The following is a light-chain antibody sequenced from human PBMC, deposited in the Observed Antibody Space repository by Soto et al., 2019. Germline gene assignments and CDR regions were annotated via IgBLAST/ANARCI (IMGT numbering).Light chain of an antibody. J-gene: IGLJ1*01. CDR3: AAWDDTLNGLYV. V-gene: IGLV1-44*01. Sequence: QSVLTQPPSASGTPGQRVTISCSGSSSNIGSNTVSWYQHLPGTAPKLLSSSNNQRPSGVPDRFSGSKSGTSASLAISGHQSEDEADYYCAAWDDTLNGLYVFGTGTKVTVL. CDR1: SSNIGSNT. CDR2: SNN.